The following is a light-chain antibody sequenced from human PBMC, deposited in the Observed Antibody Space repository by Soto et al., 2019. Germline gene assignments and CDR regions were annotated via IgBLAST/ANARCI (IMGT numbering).Light chain of an antibody. V-gene: IGLV1-51*01. CDR1: SSNIGNNY. CDR2: DNN. Sequence: QSVLTQPPSVSAAPGQKVTISCSGSSSNIGNNYVSWYQQLPGTAPKLLIYDNNKRPSGIPDRFSGSKSGTSATLGITGLQTGDEANYYCGPWATSLRANIFGPGPKSTVL. CDR3: GPWATSLRANI. J-gene: IGLJ1*01.